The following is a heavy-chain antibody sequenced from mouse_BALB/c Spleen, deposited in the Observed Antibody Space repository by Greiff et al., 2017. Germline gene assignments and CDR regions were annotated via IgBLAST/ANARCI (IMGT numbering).Heavy chain of an antibody. CDR1: GYSITSDYA. Sequence: EVKLLESGPGLVKPSQSLSLTCTVTGYSITSDYAWNWIRQFPGNKLEWMGYISYSGSTSYNPSLKSRISITRDTSKNQFFLQLNSVTTEDTATYYCARDNLDDYDEGYAMDYWGQGTSVTVSS. CDR3: ARDNLDDYDEGYAMDY. D-gene: IGHD2-4*01. J-gene: IGHJ4*01. CDR2: ISYSGST. V-gene: IGHV3-2*02.